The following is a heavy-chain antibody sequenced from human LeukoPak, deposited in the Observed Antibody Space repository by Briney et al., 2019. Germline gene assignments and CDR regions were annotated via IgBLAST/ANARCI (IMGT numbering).Heavy chain of an antibody. J-gene: IGHJ6*02. V-gene: IGHV1-69*04. CDR3: ARYAPARGLLPDRKYYYYGMDV. CDR2: IIPILGIA. D-gene: IGHD2-15*01. Sequence: GASVKVSCKASGGTFSSYAISWVRQAPGQGLEWMGRIIPILGIANYAQKFQGRVTITADKSTSTAYMELSSLRSEDTAVYYCARYAPARGLLPDRKYYYYGMDVWGQGTTVTVSS. CDR1: GGTFSSYA.